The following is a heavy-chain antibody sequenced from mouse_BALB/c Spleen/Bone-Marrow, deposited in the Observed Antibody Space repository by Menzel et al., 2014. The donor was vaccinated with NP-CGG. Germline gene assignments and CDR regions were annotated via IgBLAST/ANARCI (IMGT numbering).Heavy chain of an antibody. Sequence: VQLQQSGAELVKPGASVKLSCKASGYTFTSYWMHWVKQRPGQGLEWIGEIDPSTGRTDYNKKFKSQATLTVDKSSSTAYMHLSSLTSEDSAVYYGARINGYDYWGQGTALTVSS. J-gene: IGHJ2*01. CDR1: GYTFTSYW. D-gene: IGHD2-2*01. CDR2: IDPSTGRT. CDR3: ARINGYDY. V-gene: IGHV1S81*02.